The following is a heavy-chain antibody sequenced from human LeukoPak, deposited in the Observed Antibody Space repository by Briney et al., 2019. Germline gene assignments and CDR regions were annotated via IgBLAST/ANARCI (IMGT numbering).Heavy chain of an antibody. Sequence: GGSLRLSCAASGFTFINAWMAWVRQAPGKGLEWVGRIKVKAHGGTIEYAAPVKGRFTISRDDSKNTLYLQMNSLKTEDTAVYYCTTDGVGVEGATYDNWGQGTLVSVSS. CDR1: GFTFINAW. J-gene: IGHJ4*02. CDR3: TTDGVGVEGATYDN. V-gene: IGHV3-15*01. CDR2: IKVKAHGGTI. D-gene: IGHD1-26*01.